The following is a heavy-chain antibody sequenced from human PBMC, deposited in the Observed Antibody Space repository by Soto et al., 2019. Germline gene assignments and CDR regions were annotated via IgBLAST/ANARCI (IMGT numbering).Heavy chain of an antibody. D-gene: IGHD6-13*01. Sequence: GGSLRLSCAASGFTFSSYAMSWVRQAPGKGLEWVSAISGSGGSTYYADSVKGRFTISRDNSKNTLYLQMNSLRAEDTAVYYCAKDGGSSSSWYYYFDYWGQGTLVTVSS. CDR3: AKDGGSSSSWYYYFDY. CDR2: ISGSGGST. V-gene: IGHV3-23*01. CDR1: GFTFSSYA. J-gene: IGHJ4*02.